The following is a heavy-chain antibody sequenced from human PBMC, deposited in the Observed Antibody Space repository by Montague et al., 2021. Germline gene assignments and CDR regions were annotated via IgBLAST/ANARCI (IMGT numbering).Heavy chain of an antibody. D-gene: IGHD3-22*01. CDR3: ARGIPAHYYDSSGDAFDI. Sequence: TPSLTCVVSGDSISSGGYSWSWIRQPPGMGLEWIGYIYHTGSASHNPSLKSRVIISVDRAKNHFSLKLSSVTAADTAVYYCARGIPAHYYDSSGDAFDIWGQGTMVTASS. J-gene: IGHJ3*02. CDR1: GDSISSGGYS. V-gene: IGHV4-30-2*01. CDR2: IYHTGSA.